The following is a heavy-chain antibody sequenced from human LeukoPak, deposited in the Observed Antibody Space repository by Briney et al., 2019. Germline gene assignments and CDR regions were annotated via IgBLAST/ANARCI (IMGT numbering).Heavy chain of an antibody. CDR3: AREICGGDCYSEY. Sequence: GGSLRLSCAASGFTVSSNFMAWVRQAPGKGLEWVAVISYDGSNKYYADSVKGRFTISRDNSKNTLYLQMNSLRAEDTAVYYCAREICGGDCYSEYWGQGTLVTVSS. J-gene: IGHJ4*02. V-gene: IGHV3-30-3*01. D-gene: IGHD2-21*02. CDR2: ISYDGSNK. CDR1: GFTVSSNF.